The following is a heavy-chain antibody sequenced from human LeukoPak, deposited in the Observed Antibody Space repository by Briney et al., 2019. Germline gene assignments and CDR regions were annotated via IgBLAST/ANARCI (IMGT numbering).Heavy chain of an antibody. J-gene: IGHJ4*02. D-gene: IGHD5-18*01. V-gene: IGHV3-53*04. CDR3: ARGVLGYSYGFDF. Sequence: GRSLRLSCAASGFTVISNYMTWVRQAPGKGLEWVSVIFSGGTTYYADSVKGRFTISRHNSENTLYLQMNSLRGEDTAVYYCARGVLGYSYGFDFWGQGTLVTVSS. CDR1: GFTVISNY. CDR2: IFSGGTT.